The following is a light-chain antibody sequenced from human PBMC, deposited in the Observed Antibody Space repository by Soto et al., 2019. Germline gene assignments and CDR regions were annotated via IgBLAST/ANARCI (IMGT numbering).Light chain of an antibody. Sequence: EIVLTQSPGTLSLSAGERATLSCRASQSVSSSYLAWYQQKPGQAPRLLIYGASSRATGIPARFSGSGSGTDFTCTISRLEPEDFAVYYCQQYGSSPRTFGQGTKVEI. CDR1: QSVSSSY. CDR3: QQYGSSPRT. V-gene: IGKV3-20*01. CDR2: GAS. J-gene: IGKJ1*01.